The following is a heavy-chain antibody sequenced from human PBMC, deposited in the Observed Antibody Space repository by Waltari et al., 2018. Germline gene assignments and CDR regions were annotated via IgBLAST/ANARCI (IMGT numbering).Heavy chain of an antibody. CDR2: ISGSGGGK. CDR1: GFTFSSYA. J-gene: IGHJ4*02. V-gene: IGHV3-23*01. CDR3: AKERDIVVVIAMFV. Sequence: EVQLLESGGGLVQPGGSLRLSCAASGFTFSSYAMSWVRQAPGKGLEWVSGISGSGGGKYYAGSVKGRFTISRDNSKNTLYLQMNSLRAEDTAVYYCAKERDIVVVIAMFVWGQGTLVTVSS. D-gene: IGHD2-21*01.